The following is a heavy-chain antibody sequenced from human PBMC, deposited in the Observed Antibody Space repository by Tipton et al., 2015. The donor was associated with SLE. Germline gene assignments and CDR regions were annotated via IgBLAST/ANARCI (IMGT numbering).Heavy chain of an antibody. CDR1: AGSISGYY. CDR3: AKYASGTMFEY. CDR2: IYSSGST. V-gene: IGHV4-59*10. J-gene: IGHJ4*02. D-gene: IGHD3-10*01. Sequence: LRLSCAVYAGSISGYYWSWIRQPPGKGLEWIGRIYSSGSTIYNPSLKSRLTLSLDTSKNQFSLRVRSVTAADTAVYYCAKYASGTMFEYWGQGTLVTVSS.